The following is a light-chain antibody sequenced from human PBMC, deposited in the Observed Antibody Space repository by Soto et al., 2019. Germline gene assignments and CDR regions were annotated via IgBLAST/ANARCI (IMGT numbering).Light chain of an antibody. Sequence: EKVMTQSPATLSVSPGERTTLSCRASQSVSSNLVWYQQSPGQAPRLLIYGASTRATGIPARFSGSGSGTEFTLTISSLQSEDFAVYFCQQYNDWPQTFGQGTKVEI. CDR1: QSVSSN. J-gene: IGKJ1*01. V-gene: IGKV3-15*01. CDR2: GAS. CDR3: QQYNDWPQT.